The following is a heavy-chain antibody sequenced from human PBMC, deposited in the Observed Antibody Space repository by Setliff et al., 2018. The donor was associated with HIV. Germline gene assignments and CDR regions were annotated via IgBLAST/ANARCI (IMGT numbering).Heavy chain of an antibody. J-gene: IGHJ6*02. V-gene: IGHV5-51*01. CDR2: IYPGNSDT. CDR1: GYTFSNYC. CDR3: ARKLQPGYGMDV. Sequence: GESLKISCKDSGYTFSNYCIAWVRQMPGKGLEWMGIIYPGNSDTTYSPSFQGQVTISADRSISTAYLHMNSLRTEDTAVYYCARKLQPGYGMDVWGQGTTVTVSS. D-gene: IGHD5-18*01.